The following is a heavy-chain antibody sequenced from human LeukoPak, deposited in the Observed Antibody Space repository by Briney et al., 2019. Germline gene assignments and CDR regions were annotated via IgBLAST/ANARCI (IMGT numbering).Heavy chain of an antibody. CDR1: GDSVSSNSAA. V-gene: IGHV6-1*01. D-gene: IGHD3-10*01. CDR2: TYYRSKWYN. J-gene: IGHJ5*02. Sequence: SQTLSLTCAISGDSVSSNSAAWNWIRQSPSRGLEWLGRTYYRSKWYNDYAVSVKSRITTNPDTSKNQFSLQLNSVTPEDTAVYYCARELLWFGELWSWFDPWGQGTLVTVSS. CDR3: ARELLWFGELWSWFDP.